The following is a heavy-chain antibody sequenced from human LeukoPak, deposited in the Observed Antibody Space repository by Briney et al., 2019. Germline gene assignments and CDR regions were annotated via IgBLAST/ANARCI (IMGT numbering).Heavy chain of an antibody. Sequence: GGSPRLSCAASGFTFSSYAMTWVRQAPGKGLEWVSAFSATDGSAQYAESVEGRFTISRDNSKNTLFLQMNSLGAEYTAVYYCARAKIAAAGTGAFDVWGQGTLVTVSS. D-gene: IGHD6-13*01. CDR3: ARAKIAAAGTGAFDV. J-gene: IGHJ3*01. V-gene: IGHV3-23*01. CDR2: FSATDGSA. CDR1: GFTFSSYA.